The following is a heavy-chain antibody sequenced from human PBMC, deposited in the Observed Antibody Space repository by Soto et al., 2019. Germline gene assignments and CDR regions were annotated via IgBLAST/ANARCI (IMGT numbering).Heavy chain of an antibody. J-gene: IGHJ5*02. D-gene: IGHD2-21*02. Sequence: EVQLVESGGGLVKPGGSLRLSCAASGFTFSRSAMNWVRQAPGKGLEWVSCISGSSSSIYYADSVQGRFTISRDNAKNSQYLQINSLRAEDTAVYYCAIDPFGGGDSEWFDPWGQGTLVTVSS. V-gene: IGHV3-21*01. CDR3: AIDPFGGGDSEWFDP. CDR2: ISGSSSSI. CDR1: GFTFSRSA.